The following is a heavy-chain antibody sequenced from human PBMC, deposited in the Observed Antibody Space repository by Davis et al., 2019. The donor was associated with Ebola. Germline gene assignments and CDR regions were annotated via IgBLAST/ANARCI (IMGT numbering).Heavy chain of an antibody. CDR1: GGTFSSYA. D-gene: IGHD2-2*02. V-gene: IGHV1-69*06. CDR3: AILSKAIPTLDAFDI. CDR2: IIPIFGTA. J-gene: IGHJ3*02. Sequence: SVKVSCKASGGTFSSYAISWVRQAPGQGLEWMGGIIPIFGTANYAQKFQGRVTITADKSTSTAYMELSSLRSEDTAVYYCAILSKAIPTLDAFDIWGQGTMVTVSS.